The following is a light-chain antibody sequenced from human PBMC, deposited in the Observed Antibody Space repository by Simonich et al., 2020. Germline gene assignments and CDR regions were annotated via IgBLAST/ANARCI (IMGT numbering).Light chain of an antibody. CDR1: ISDVGGYNY. CDR3: CSYAGSYTFV. CDR2: DVR. Sequence: QSALTQPRSVSGSPGQSVTISCTGTISDVGGYNYVSWYQQHPGKAPKLMIYDVRNRPSGVPDRFSGSKSGNTASLTISGRQAEDEADYYCCSYAGSYTFVFGGGTKLTVL. J-gene: IGLJ3*02. V-gene: IGLV2-11*01.